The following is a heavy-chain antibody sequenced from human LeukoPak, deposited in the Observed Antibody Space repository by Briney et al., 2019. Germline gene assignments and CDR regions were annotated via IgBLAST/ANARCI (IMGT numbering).Heavy chain of an antibody. V-gene: IGHV3-21*01. CDR3: ARDRRGYSYGMDV. CDR1: GFTFSTYS. J-gene: IGHJ6*02. Sequence: PGGSLRLSCAASGFTFSTYSMNWVRQAPGKGLEWVSSISSSTSYIYYADSVKGRFTISRDNAKNSLYLQMNSLRAEDTAVYYCARDRRGYSYGMDVWGQGTTVTVSS. CDR2: ISSSTSYI. D-gene: IGHD5-18*01.